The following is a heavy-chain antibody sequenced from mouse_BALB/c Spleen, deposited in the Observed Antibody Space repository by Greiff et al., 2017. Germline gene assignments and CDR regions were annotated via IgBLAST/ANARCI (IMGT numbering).Heavy chain of an antibody. Sequence: EVKLQESGPSLVKPSQTLSLTCSVTGDSITSGYWNWIRKFPGNKLEYMGYISYSGSTYYNPSLKSRISITRDTSKNQYYLQLNSVTTEDTATYYCARREVRHEAWFAYWGQGTLVTVSA. J-gene: IGHJ3*01. CDR2: ISYSGST. CDR3: ARREVRHEAWFAY. D-gene: IGHD2-14*01. CDR1: GDSITSGY. V-gene: IGHV3-8*02.